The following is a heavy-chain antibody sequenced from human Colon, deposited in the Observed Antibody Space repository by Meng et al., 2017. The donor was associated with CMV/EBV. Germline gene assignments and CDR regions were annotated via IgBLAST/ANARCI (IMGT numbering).Heavy chain of an antibody. CDR3: TRIAETAAKPPDY. J-gene: IGHJ4*02. CDR2: IRGRGNNFAT. D-gene: IGHD2-15*01. CDR1: GFSFSGSA. V-gene: IGHV3-73*01. Sequence: GESLKISCAASGFSFSGSAIHWVRQAPGKGLEWVGRIRGRGNNFATASAASVRGRFTFSRDDSENTAYLQMDSLRTEDTAVYYCTRIAETAAKPPDYWGQGTLVTSPQ.